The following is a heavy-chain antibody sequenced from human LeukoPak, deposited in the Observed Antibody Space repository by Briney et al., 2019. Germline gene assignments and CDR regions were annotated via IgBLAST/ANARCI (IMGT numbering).Heavy chain of an antibody. D-gene: IGHD6-19*01. J-gene: IGHJ4*02. CDR3: ANHKGSGWYTVMDY. Sequence: PGGSLRLSCAASGFTFNSYSMNWVRQAPGKGLEWVSGISGSGGSTYYADSVKGRFTISRDNSKNTLYLHMNSLRAEDTAVYYCANHKGSGWYTVMDYWGQGTLVTVSS. CDR2: ISGSGGST. V-gene: IGHV3-23*01. CDR1: GFTFNSYS.